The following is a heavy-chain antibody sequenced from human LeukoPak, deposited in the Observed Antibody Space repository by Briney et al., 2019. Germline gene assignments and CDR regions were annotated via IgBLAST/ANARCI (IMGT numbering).Heavy chain of an antibody. V-gene: IGHV3-30*02. CDR1: GFTFSDSG. CDR3: AKDLGNRVAAPGSFGY. D-gene: IGHD6-13*01. Sequence: PGGSLRLSCAASGFTFSDSGMHWVRQAPGKGLEWVAFIRYDGSNKYYADSVKGRFTISRDNSKNTLYLQMNSLRAEDTAVYYCAKDLGNRVAAPGSFGYWGQGALVTVSS. CDR2: IRYDGSNK. J-gene: IGHJ4*02.